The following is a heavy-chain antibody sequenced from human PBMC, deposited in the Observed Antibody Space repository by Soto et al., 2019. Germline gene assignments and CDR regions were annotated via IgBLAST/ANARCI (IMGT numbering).Heavy chain of an antibody. D-gene: IGHD2-8*01. CDR3: ATNNGGYYSYDMDV. V-gene: IGHV4-34*01. CDR1: GGSFSGYY. CDR2: INHSGST. J-gene: IGHJ6*03. Sequence: QVQLNQWGAGLLKPSETLSLTCAVYGGSFSGYYWSWIRQPPGKGLEWIGEINHSGSTNHNPSLKSRLAISVDTSKNVFSLKLTSVTAADTAVYDCATNNGGYYSYDMDVWGNGTTVTVSS.